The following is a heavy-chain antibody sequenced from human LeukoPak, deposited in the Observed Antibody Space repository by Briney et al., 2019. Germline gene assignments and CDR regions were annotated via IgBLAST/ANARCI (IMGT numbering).Heavy chain of an antibody. J-gene: IGHJ4*02. CDR2: IRSKANSYAT. CDR3: TRGVRDFIDY. Sequence: QPGGSLKLSCAASGFTFSGSAMHWVRQASGKGLEWVGRIRSKANSYATAYAASVKGRFTISRDDSKNTAYLQMNSLKTEDTAVYYCTRGVRDFIDYWGQGTLVTVPS. CDR1: GFTFSGSA. V-gene: IGHV3-73*01. D-gene: IGHD3-10*01.